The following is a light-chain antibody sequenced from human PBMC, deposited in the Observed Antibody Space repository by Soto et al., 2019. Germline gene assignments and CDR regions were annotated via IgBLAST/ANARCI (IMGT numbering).Light chain of an antibody. CDR2: GAS. Sequence: TQSPASLSVSPGERATLSCRASQSVSSSYLAWCQQKPGQAPRLLIYGASSRATGIPDRFSGSGSGTDFTLTISRLEPEDFAVYYCQQYGSSPWTFGQGTKVDIK. CDR1: QSVSSSY. J-gene: IGKJ1*01. CDR3: QQYGSSPWT. V-gene: IGKV3-20*01.